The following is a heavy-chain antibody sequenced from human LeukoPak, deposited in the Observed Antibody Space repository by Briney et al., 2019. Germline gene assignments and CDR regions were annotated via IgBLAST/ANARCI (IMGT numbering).Heavy chain of an antibody. V-gene: IGHV4-59*01. Sequence: PSETLSLTCTVSGGSINSYYWSWIRQPPGQGLEWIGYIYYSGTTYYNPSLKSRVTISVDTSKKQFSLKLSSVTAADTAVYYCARYGASVRGFDSWGQGTLVTSPQ. CDR1: GGSINSYY. CDR3: ARYGASVRGFDS. D-gene: IGHD4/OR15-4a*01. J-gene: IGHJ4*02. CDR2: IYYSGTT.